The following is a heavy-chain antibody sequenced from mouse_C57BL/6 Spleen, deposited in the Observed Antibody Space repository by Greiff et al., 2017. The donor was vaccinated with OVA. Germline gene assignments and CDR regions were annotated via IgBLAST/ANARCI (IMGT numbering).Heavy chain of an antibody. J-gene: IGHJ2*01. CDR1: GYAFSSSW. CDR2: IYPGDGDT. V-gene: IGHV1-82*01. D-gene: IGHD2-10*01. CDR3: ARLGAYYSYYFDY. Sequence: QVQLQQSGPELVKPGASVKISCKASGYAFSSSWMNWVKQRPGKGLEWIGRIYPGDGDTNYNGKFKGKATLTADKSSSTAYMQLSSLTSEDSAVYFCARLGAYYSYYFDYWGQGTTRTVSS.